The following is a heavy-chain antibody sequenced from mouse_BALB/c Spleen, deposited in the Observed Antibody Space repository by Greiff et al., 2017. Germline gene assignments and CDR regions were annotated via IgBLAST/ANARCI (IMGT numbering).Heavy chain of an antibody. Sequence: EVHLVESGGGLVKPGGSLKLSCAASGFAFSSYDMSWVRQTPEKRLEWVAYISSGGGSTYYPDTVKGRFTISRDNAKNTLYLQMSSLKSEDTAMYYCAIYDEAFAYWGQGTLVTVSA. CDR2: ISSGGGST. V-gene: IGHV5-12-1*01. CDR3: AIYDEAFAY. CDR1: GFAFSSYD. J-gene: IGHJ3*01. D-gene: IGHD2-12*01.